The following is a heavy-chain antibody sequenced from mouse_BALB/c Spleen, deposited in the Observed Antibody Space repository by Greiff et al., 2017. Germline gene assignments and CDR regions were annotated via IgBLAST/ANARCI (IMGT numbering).Heavy chain of an antibody. Sequence: EVQLQQSGPELVKPGASVKISCKASGYTFTDYNMHWVKQSHGKSLEWIGYIYPYNGGTGYNQKFKSKATLTVDNSSSTAYMELRSLTSEDSAVYYCARYYRLYYYAMDYWGQGTSVTVSS. D-gene: IGHD2-14*01. CDR3: ARYYRLYYYAMDY. CDR2: IYPYNGGT. CDR1: GYTFTDYN. J-gene: IGHJ4*01. V-gene: IGHV1S29*02.